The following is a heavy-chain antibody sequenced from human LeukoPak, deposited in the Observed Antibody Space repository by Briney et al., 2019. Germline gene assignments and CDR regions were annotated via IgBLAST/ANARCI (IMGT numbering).Heavy chain of an antibody. CDR2: ISYDGSNK. D-gene: IGHD3-10*01. V-gene: IGHV3-30*04. Sequence: GGSLRLSCAASGFTFSSYAMHWVRQAPGKGLEWVAVISYDGSNKYYADSVKGRFTISRDNSKNTLYLQMNSLRAEDTAVYYCAKDAQYSFGSGIYFDYWGQGTLVTVSS. J-gene: IGHJ4*02. CDR1: GFTFSSYA. CDR3: AKDAQYSFGSGIYFDY.